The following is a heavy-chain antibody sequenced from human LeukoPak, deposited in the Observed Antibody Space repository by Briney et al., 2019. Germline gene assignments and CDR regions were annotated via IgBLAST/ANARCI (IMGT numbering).Heavy chain of an antibody. CDR1: GSSFTSYW. CDR3: ARQPHLTGPPDY. J-gene: IGHJ4*02. CDR2: IDPSDSYT. Sequence: RGESLQISCQGSGSSFTSYWISWVRQMPGKGLEWMGRIDPSDSYTNYSPSFQGHVTISADKSISTAYLQWSSLRASDTAMYYCARQPHLTGPPDYWGQGTLVTVSS. V-gene: IGHV5-10-1*01. D-gene: IGHD3-9*01.